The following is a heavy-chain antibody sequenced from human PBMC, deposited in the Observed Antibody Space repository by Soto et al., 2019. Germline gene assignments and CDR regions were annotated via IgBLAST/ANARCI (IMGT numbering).Heavy chain of an antibody. Sequence: SVKVSCKASGGTFSSYAISWVRQAPGQGLEWMGGIIPIFGTANYAQKFQGRVTITADESTSTAYMELSSLRSEDTAVYYCASAYCTNGVCYTYYYYYMDVWGKGTTVTVSS. J-gene: IGHJ6*03. V-gene: IGHV1-69*13. CDR2: IIPIFGTA. D-gene: IGHD2-8*01. CDR1: GGTFSSYA. CDR3: ASAYCTNGVCYTYYYYYMDV.